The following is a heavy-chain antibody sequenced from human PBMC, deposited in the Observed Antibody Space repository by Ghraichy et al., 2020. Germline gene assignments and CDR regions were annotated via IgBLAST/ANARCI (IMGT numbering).Heavy chain of an antibody. D-gene: IGHD1-26*01. Sequence: GSLRLSCAASGFTFSSYAMHWVRQAPGKGLEWVAVISYDGSNKYYADSVKGRFTISRDNSKNTLYLQMNSLRAEDTAVYYCARAVVGATGGGYWGQGTTVTVSS. V-gene: IGHV3-30-3*01. CDR2: ISYDGSNK. CDR1: GFTFSSYA. CDR3: ARAVVGATGGGY. J-gene: IGHJ6*02.